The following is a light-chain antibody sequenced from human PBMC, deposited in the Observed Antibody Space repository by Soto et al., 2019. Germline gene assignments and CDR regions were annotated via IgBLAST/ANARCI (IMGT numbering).Light chain of an antibody. Sequence: EIVLTQFPDTLSLSPGGRATLSCRASQSVSSSSLAWYQQRRGQAPRLLIHGASSRATGIPDRFSGSGSGTDFTLTISRLEPEDFATYYCQQYGSSPRTFGQGTKVDIK. J-gene: IGKJ1*01. CDR1: QSVSSSS. CDR3: QQYGSSPRT. V-gene: IGKV3-20*01. CDR2: GAS.